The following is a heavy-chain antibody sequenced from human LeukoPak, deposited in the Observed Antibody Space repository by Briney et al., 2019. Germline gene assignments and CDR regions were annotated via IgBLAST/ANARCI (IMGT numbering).Heavy chain of an antibody. J-gene: IGHJ4*02. CDR3: ARSITMVRGVPLVDY. CDR2: ISAYNGNT. V-gene: IGHV1-18*01. CDR1: GYTFTSYG. Sequence: ASVKVSCKASGYTFTSYGISWVRQAPGQGLEWMGWISAYNGNTNYAQKLQGRVTMTTDTSTSTAYMELRSLRSDDTAVYYCARSITMVRGVPLVDYWGQGTLVTVSS. D-gene: IGHD3-10*01.